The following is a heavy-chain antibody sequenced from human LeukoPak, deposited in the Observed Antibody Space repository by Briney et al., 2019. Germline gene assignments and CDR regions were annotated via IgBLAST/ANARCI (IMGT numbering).Heavy chain of an antibody. D-gene: IGHD3-10*01. J-gene: IGHJ4*02. CDR1: SGSISSSSSY. V-gene: IGHV4-39*01. Sequence: PSETLSLTCTVSSGSISSSSSYWGWIRQPPGKGLEWIGSVSYSGSTCYNPSLKSRVTISVDTSKNQFSLKLSSVTAADTAVYYCARQTMIRGVIANPIDSWGQGTLVTVSS. CDR2: VSYSGST. CDR3: ARQTMIRGVIANPIDS.